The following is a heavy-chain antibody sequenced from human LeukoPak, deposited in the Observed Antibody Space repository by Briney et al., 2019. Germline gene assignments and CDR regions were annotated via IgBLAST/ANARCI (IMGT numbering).Heavy chain of an antibody. J-gene: IGHJ4*02. CDR3: ARGNGGGWYNGDFDY. V-gene: IGHV4-34*01. Sequence: SETLSLTCAVYGGSFSGYYWSWIRQPPGKGLEWIGEINHSGSTNYNPSLKSRVTISVDTSKNQFSLKLSSVTAADTAMYYCARGNGGGWYNGDFDYWGQGTLVTVSS. CDR1: GGSFSGYY. D-gene: IGHD6-19*01. CDR2: INHSGST.